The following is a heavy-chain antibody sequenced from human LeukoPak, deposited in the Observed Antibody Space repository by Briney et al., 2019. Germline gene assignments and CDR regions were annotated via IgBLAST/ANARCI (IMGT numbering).Heavy chain of an antibody. D-gene: IGHD4-17*01. V-gene: IGHV5-51*01. CDR3: ATGNGDYVDY. Sequence: GESLKISCQGSGYSFTYFWIGWVRQMPGKGLGWMGSIYPGDSETRYSPSFQGQVTISVDKSIKTAYLQWSSLRASDTAIYYCATGNGDYVDYWGQGTLVTVSP. CDR1: GYSFTYFW. J-gene: IGHJ4*02. CDR2: IYPGDSET.